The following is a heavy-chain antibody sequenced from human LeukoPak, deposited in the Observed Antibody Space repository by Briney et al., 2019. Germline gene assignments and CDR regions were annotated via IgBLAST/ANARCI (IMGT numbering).Heavy chain of an antibody. D-gene: IGHD3-22*01. CDR3: TTDYYDSSGYYIDY. CDR2: ISSSSYI. V-gene: IGHV3-21*03. CDR1: GFTFSSYS. J-gene: IGHJ4*02. Sequence: GSLRLSCAASGFTFSSYSMNWVRQAPGKGLEWVSSISSSSYIYYADSVKGRFTISRDNAKNSLYLQMNSLRAEDTAVYYCTTDYYDSSGYYIDYWGQGTLVTVSS.